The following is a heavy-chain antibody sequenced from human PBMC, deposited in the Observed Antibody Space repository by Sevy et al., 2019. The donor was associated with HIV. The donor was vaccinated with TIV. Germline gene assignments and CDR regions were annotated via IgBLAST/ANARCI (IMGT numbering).Heavy chain of an antibody. CDR1: GGSISSYY. CDR2: IYYSGST. J-gene: IGHJ5*02. V-gene: IGHV4-59*13. D-gene: IGHD6-13*01. Sequence: SETLSLTCTVSGGSISSYYWSWIRQPPGKGLEGIGYIYYSGSTNYNPSLKSRVTISVDTSKNQFSLKLSSVTAADTAVYYCARALRYSRGVWFDPWGQGTLVTVSS. CDR3: ARALRYSRGVWFDP.